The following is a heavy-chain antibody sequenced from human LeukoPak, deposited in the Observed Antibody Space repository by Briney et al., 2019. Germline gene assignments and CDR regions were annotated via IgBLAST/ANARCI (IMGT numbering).Heavy chain of an antibody. CDR3: AKDRRGYSYGQSNY. CDR1: GFSFSSYA. V-gene: IGHV3-23*01. Sequence: GGSLRLSCAASGFSFSSYAMSWVRQAPGKGLEWVSAISGSGGSTYYADSVKGRFTISRDNSKNTLYLQMNSLRAEDTAVYYCAKDRRGYSYGQSNYWGQGTLVTVSS. CDR2: ISGSGGST. D-gene: IGHD5-18*01. J-gene: IGHJ4*02.